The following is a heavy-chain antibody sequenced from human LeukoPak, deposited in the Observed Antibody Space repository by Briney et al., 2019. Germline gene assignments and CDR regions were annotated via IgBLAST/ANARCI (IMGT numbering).Heavy chain of an antibody. CDR1: GFTFTNYP. V-gene: IGHV3-30-3*01. CDR3: AREDYGASGSSLGNLDY. Sequence: PGRSLRLSCSASGFTFTNYPIHWVRQAPGKGLEWVAVISYDVINKYYADSVKGRFTLSRDNSKNILFLQMDSLRAEDTAVYFCAREDYGASGSSLGNLDYWGQGALVTVSS. J-gene: IGHJ4*02. CDR2: ISYDVINK. D-gene: IGHD4/OR15-4a*01.